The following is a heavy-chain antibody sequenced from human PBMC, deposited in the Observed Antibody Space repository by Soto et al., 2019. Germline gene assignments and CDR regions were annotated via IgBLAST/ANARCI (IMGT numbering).Heavy chain of an antibody. Sequence: XESLSLSCAASGFIFSDNYINWARQAPGKGLEWVSVTYTGGYTYYADSVKGRFTISRDNSKNTLYLQMNSLRAEDTAVYYCAREVSGTSFDYWGQGTLVTVSS. V-gene: IGHV3-53*01. J-gene: IGHJ4*02. CDR2: TYTGGYT. D-gene: IGHD1-7*01. CDR3: AREVSGTSFDY. CDR1: GFIFSDNY.